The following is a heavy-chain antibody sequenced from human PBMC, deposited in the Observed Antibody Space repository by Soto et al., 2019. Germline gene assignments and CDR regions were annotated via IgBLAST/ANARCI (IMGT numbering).Heavy chain of an antibody. CDR2: INPNSGGT. Sequence: GASVKVFCKSSGYTFTSYGISWVRQAPGQGLEWMGWINPNSGGTNYAQKFQGWVTMTRDTSISTAYMELSRLRSDDTAVYYCARYYRDYYGMDVWGQGTTVTVSS. CDR3: ARYYRDYYGMDV. D-gene: IGHD3-10*01. J-gene: IGHJ6*02. CDR1: GYTFTSYG. V-gene: IGHV1-2*04.